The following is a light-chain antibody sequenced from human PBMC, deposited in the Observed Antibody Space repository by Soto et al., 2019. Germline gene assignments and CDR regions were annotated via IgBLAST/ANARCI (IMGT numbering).Light chain of an antibody. CDR1: QSIGNRN. CDR3: QQYDTSPYT. V-gene: IGKV3-20*01. Sequence: DIVLRQSPGTLSLSPGERATLSCRASQSIGNRNLAWYQLKPGQAPRLLIYGASSRATGITDRFSGSGSGSYFTLTIRRLEPEDFAVYYCQQYDTSPYTFGQGTKLEIK. J-gene: IGKJ2*01. CDR2: GAS.